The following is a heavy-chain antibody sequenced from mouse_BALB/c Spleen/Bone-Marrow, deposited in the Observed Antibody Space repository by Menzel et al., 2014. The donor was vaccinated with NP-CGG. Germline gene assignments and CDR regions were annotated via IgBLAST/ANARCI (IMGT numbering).Heavy chain of an antibody. V-gene: IGHV1-14*01. CDR1: GYTFTSYV. Sequence: VQLKESGPELVKPGASVKMSCKASGYTFTSYVMHWVKQKPGQGLEWIGYINPYNDGTKYNEKFKGMATLTSDRSSSTAYMELSSLTSEDSAVYYCAKGGNYGYDFDYWGQGTTLTVSS. D-gene: IGHD2-14*01. CDR2: INPYNDGT. J-gene: IGHJ2*01. CDR3: AKGGNYGYDFDY.